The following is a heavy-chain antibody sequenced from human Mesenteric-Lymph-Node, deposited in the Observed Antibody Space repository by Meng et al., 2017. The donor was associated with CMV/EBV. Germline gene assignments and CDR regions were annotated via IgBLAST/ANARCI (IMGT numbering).Heavy chain of an antibody. CDR1: GGSFSGFY. CDR2: ITHSGST. V-gene: IGHV4-34*01. Sequence: GSLRLSCAVYGGSFSGFYWSWIRQPPGKGLEWIGEITHSGSTNYNPSLKSRVTISVDTSKNQFSLRLTSVTAADTAVYYCARRGLGRPDYWGQGTLVTVSS. D-gene: IGHD7-27*01. CDR3: ARRGLGRPDY. J-gene: IGHJ4*02.